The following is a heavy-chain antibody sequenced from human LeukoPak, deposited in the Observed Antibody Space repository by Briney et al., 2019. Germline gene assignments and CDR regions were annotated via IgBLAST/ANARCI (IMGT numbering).Heavy chain of an antibody. Sequence: ASVKVSCKVSGYTFTSYDINWVRQATGQGLEWMGWMNPNSGNTGYAQKFQGRVTITRNTSISTAYMELSSLRSEDTAVYYCARGGAMVRGVISWFDPWGQGTLVTVSS. V-gene: IGHV1-8*03. CDR1: GYTFTSYD. J-gene: IGHJ5*02. D-gene: IGHD3-10*01. CDR2: MNPNSGNT. CDR3: ARGGAMVRGVISWFDP.